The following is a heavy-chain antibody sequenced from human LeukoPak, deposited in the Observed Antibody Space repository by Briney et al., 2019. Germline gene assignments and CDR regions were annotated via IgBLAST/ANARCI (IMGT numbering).Heavy chain of an antibody. J-gene: IGHJ4*02. CDR3: ARALGYSNAYFDF. D-gene: IGHD4-11*01. CDR1: GFTFSSYA. Sequence: PGGSLRLSCAASGFTFSSYAMHWVRQAPGKGLEWVAVISYDGSNKYYADSVKGRFTISRDNSKNTLYLQMNSLRPEDTAVYYCARALGYSNAYFDFRGQGTLVTVSS. V-gene: IGHV3-30-3*01. CDR2: ISYDGSNK.